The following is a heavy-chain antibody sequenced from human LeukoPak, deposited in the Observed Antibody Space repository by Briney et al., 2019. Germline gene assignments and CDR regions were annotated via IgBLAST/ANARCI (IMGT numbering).Heavy chain of an antibody. CDR3: AREGPGPLKGIVVAERAFDI. Sequence: GASVKVSCKAAGYTFTGYYMHWGRQAPGQGLEWMGRINPNSGGTTYAQKFQGRVTMTRDTAISTAYMVLGRLRSDDTAVYYGAREGPGPLKGIVVAERAFDIWGQGTMVTVSS. D-gene: IGHD6-19*01. CDR1: GYTFTGYY. CDR2: INPNSGGT. V-gene: IGHV1-2*02. J-gene: IGHJ3*02.